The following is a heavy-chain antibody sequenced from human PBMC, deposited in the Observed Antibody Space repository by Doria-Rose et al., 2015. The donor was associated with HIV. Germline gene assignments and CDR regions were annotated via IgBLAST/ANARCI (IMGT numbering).Heavy chain of an antibody. Sequence: QVTLKESGPVLVKPTETLTLTCTVSGVSLSSPGMGVSWIRQPPGKALEWLANIFSDDERSYKTSLKSRLTISGGTSKSQVVLTMTDMDPVDTATYYCARIKSSRWYHKYYFDFWGRGTLVIVSA. V-gene: IGHV2-26*01. D-gene: IGHD6-13*01. CDR2: IFSDDER. CDR1: GVSLSSPGMG. J-gene: IGHJ4*02. CDR3: ARIKSSRWYHKYYFDF.